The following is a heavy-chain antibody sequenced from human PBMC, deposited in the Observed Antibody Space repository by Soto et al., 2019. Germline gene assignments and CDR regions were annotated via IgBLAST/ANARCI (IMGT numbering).Heavy chain of an antibody. D-gene: IGHD3-10*01. Sequence: SETLSLTCTVSGGSISSGGYYWSWIRQHPGKGLEWIGYIYYSGSTYYNPSLKSRVTISVDTSKNQFSLKLSSVAAADTAVYYCARDAPPLYGSGGYGMDVWGQGTTVTVSS. CDR3: ARDAPPLYGSGGYGMDV. J-gene: IGHJ6*02. CDR2: IYYSGST. CDR1: GGSISSGGYY. V-gene: IGHV4-31*03.